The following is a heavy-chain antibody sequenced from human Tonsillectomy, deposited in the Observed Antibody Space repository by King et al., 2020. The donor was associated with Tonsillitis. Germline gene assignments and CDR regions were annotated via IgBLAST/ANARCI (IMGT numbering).Heavy chain of an antibody. J-gene: IGHJ2*01. CDR2: IGNDGSVT. D-gene: IGHD6-19*01. Sequence: HVQLVESGGGVVQPGRSLRLSCAASGFTFSRYGMHWVRQSPGEGLEWVAVIGNDGSVTYYADSVKGRFTLSRDNSENTLYMQMNSLRVEDTAVYYCAKEIKQVAGDWYFDLWGRGTLVIVSS. V-gene: IGHV3-30*18. CDR3: AKEIKQVAGDWYFDL. CDR1: GFTFSRYG.